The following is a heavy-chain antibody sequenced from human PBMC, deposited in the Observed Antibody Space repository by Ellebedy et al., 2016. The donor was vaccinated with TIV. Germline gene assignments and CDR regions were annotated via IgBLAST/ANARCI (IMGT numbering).Heavy chain of an antibody. Sequence: GGSLRLSCAASGFTFSSYSMNWVRQAPGKGLEWVSSVSGNTASTYYADSVKGRFTISRDNSNNILYLEMSSLRAEDTAVYYCAKDQLVGVANSYYAMDVWGQGTTVTVSS. D-gene: IGHD1-26*01. CDR2: VSGNTAST. V-gene: IGHV3-23*01. CDR1: GFTFSSYS. J-gene: IGHJ6*02. CDR3: AKDQLVGVANSYYAMDV.